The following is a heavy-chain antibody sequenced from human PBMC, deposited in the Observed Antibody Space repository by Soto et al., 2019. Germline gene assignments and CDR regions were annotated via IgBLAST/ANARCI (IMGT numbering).Heavy chain of an antibody. D-gene: IGHD3-16*01. J-gene: IGHJ4*02. Sequence: EVQLVESGGGLVQPGGSLRLSCAVSGFTFGTHWMSWVRQAPGKGPEWVANINQDGTAKSYVDSVKSRFTISGDNAKNSLYLEMNSLRVEDTAVYYGASDYGLGGLGSLVTVSS. CDR2: INQDGTAK. CDR3: ASDYGL. V-gene: IGHV3-7*04. CDR1: GFTFGTHW.